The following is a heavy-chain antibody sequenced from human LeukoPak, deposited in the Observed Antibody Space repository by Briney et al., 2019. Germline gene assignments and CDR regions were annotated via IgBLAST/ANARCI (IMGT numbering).Heavy chain of an antibody. CDR3: ARGRGLRFLEWVPFDP. Sequence: ASVKVSCKASGYTFTGYYMHWVRRAPGQGLEWMGWINPNSGGTNYAQKVQGRVTMTRDTSISTAYMELSRLRSDDMAVYYCARGRGLRFLEWVPFDPWGQGTLVTVSS. CDR2: INPNSGGT. CDR1: GYTFTGYY. V-gene: IGHV1-2*02. J-gene: IGHJ5*02. D-gene: IGHD3-3*01.